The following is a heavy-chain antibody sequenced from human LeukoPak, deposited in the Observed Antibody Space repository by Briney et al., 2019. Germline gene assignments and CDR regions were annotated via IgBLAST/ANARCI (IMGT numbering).Heavy chain of an antibody. J-gene: IGHJ4*02. D-gene: IGHD3-22*01. CDR3: ARGDDSTGYPPFDY. Sequence: GESLKISCKGSGYSFINYWIAWGRQMPGKGLEWMGIIYPGDSDTRYGPSCQGQVTISADKSIRTAYLQWNSLKASDTAVYYCARGDDSTGYPPFDYWGQGTLVTVSS. CDR1: GYSFINYW. CDR2: IYPGDSDT. V-gene: IGHV5-51*01.